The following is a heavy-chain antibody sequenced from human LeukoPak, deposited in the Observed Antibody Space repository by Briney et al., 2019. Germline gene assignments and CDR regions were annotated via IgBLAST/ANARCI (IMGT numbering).Heavy chain of an antibody. Sequence: PSETLSLTCTVSGYSISSGYYWGWIRQPPGKGLEWIGSIYHSGSTYYNPSLKSRVTISVDTSKNQFSLKLSSVTAADTAVYYCARLPYYYDSSGYIDYWGQGTLVTVSS. CDR1: GYSISSGYY. V-gene: IGHV4-38-2*02. CDR3: ARLPYYYDSSGYIDY. CDR2: IYHSGST. D-gene: IGHD3-22*01. J-gene: IGHJ4*02.